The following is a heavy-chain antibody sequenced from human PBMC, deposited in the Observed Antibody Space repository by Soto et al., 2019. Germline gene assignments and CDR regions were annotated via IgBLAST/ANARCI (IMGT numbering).Heavy chain of an antibody. CDR2: IIPMFGTA. J-gene: IGHJ6*02. CDR3: ARQKAMPPHFYSGMDV. V-gene: IGHV1-69*06. Sequence: QVHLVQSGAEVKKPGSSVKVSCTASGGTFGSYTVTWVRQAPGQGLEWMGEIIPMFGTASYAQKFQGRVTLTADKSTTTAHMELSSLSSDTAVYFCARQKAMPPHFYSGMDVWGQGTTVTVSS. D-gene: IGHD2-2*01. CDR1: GGTFGSYT.